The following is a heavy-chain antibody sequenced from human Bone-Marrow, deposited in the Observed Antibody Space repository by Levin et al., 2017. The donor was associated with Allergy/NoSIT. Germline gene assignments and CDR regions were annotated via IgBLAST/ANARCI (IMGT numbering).Heavy chain of an antibody. CDR2: VSGSGGVT. CDR3: ATAKDSGRYYRVDY. Sequence: GESLKISCAGSGFTFSRYAMSWVRQAPGKGLEWVSCVSGSGGVTYHAASVKGRFTISRDNSENTLYLQMNSLRAEDTAIYYCATAKDSGRYYRVDYWGQGALVTVSS. J-gene: IGHJ4*02. CDR1: GFTFSRYA. D-gene: IGHD3-10*01. V-gene: IGHV3-23*01.